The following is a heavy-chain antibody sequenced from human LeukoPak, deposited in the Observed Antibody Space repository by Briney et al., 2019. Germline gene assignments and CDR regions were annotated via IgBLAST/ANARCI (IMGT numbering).Heavy chain of an antibody. CDR3: ARLYSNSWFDP. Sequence: SETLSLTCTVSGGSISSSHWWSWVRQPPGKGLEWIGEIFYTGNTNYNPSLKNRVTISLDKPKNQFSLNLTSVTAAITALYFCARLYSNSWFDPWGQGTLVFVSS. CDR2: IFYTGNT. CDR1: GGSISSSHW. V-gene: IGHV4-4*02. D-gene: IGHD6-6*01. J-gene: IGHJ5*01.